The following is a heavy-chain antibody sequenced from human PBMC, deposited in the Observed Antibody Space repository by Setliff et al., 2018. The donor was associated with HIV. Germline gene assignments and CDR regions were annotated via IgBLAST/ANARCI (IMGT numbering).Heavy chain of an antibody. CDR2: ISAYNGKT. CDR3: ARMSPWGITPGKFDF. D-gene: IGHD7-27*01. V-gene: IGHV1-18*01. J-gene: IGHJ4*02. CDR1: GYTFNNYS. Sequence: ASVKVSCKASGYTFNNYSVTWVRKAPGHGLELMGWISAYNGKTNYAPNLRGRVTMTTDTSASTAYMELRILRSDDTAVYYCARMSPWGITPGKFDFWGQGTLVTVSS.